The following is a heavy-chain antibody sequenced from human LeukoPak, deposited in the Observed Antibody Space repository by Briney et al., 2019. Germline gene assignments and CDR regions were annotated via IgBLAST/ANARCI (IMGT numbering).Heavy chain of an antibody. CDR1: GFTFSNYW. V-gene: IGHV3-7*04. CDR2: IKEDGSDK. D-gene: IGHD3-10*01. CDR3: ARDFYASGSHDY. J-gene: IGHJ4*02. Sequence: GGSLRLSCAASGFTFSNYWMTWVRQAPGKGLEWVGNIKEDGSDKYYVDSVKGRFTISRDNAKNSLYVQMNSLRVEDTAVYYCARDFYASGSHDYWGQGTLVTVS.